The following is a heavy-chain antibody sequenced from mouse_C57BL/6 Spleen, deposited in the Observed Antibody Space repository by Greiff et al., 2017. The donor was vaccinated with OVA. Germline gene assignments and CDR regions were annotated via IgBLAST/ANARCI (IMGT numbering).Heavy chain of an antibody. CDR1: GFTFSSYG. V-gene: IGHV5-6*01. J-gene: IGHJ4*01. CDR2: ISSGGSYT. D-gene: IGHD1-1*01. CDR3: ARRAGSSQGGYAMDY. Sequence: EVQRVESGGDLVKPGGSLKLSCAASGFTFSSYGMSWVRQTPDKRLEWVATISSGGSYTYYPDSVKGRFTISRDNAKNTLYLQMSSLKSEDTAMYYWARRAGSSQGGYAMDYWGQGTSVTVSS.